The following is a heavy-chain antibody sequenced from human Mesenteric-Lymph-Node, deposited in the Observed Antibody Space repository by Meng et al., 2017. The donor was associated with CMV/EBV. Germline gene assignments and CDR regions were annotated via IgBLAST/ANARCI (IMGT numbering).Heavy chain of an antibody. CDR3: ARPHYYGSGSSPWFDP. CDR2: IYYSGST. CDR1: GGSISSSSYY. J-gene: IGHJ5*02. D-gene: IGHD3-10*01. Sequence: QLQLQESGPGLVKPSETLSLTCTVSGGSISSSSYYWGWIRQPPRKGLEWIGSIYYSGSTYYNPSLKSRVTISVDTSKNQFSLKLSSVTAADTAVYYCARPHYYGSGSSPWFDPWGQGTLVTVSS. V-gene: IGHV4-39*01.